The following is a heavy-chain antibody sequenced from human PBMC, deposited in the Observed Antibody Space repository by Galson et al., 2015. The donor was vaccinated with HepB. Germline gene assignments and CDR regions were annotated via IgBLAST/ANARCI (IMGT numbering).Heavy chain of an antibody. CDR3: ARLLLRRGYDSGDAFDF. J-gene: IGHJ3*01. CDR1: GFSLSASTMC. V-gene: IGHV2-70*11. D-gene: IGHD3-3*01. Sequence: PALVTPTQTLTLTCTFSGFSLSASTMCVSWIRQPPGKALEWLGRIDWDDDKYYNTSLKTRLTISKDTSKNEVVLRMTNMDPVDTATYFCARLLLRRGYDSGDAFDFWGQGSMVIVSS. CDR2: IDWDDDK.